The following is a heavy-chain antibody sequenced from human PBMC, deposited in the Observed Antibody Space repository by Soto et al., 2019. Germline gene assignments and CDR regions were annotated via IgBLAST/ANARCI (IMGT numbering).Heavy chain of an antibody. CDR1: GFTFRNFA. CDR3: AKDNPVGATPGWFDS. Sequence: EVQLLESGGGFVQHGWSLRLSCESSGFTFRNFAMSWVRQAPGQGLEWVSSILGSGDSTYYADSVKGRFSISRDNSKNTLYLQMNSLRAEDTAIYYCAKDNPVGATPGWFDSWGQGTLVIVSS. CDR2: ILGSGDST. J-gene: IGHJ5*01. V-gene: IGHV3-23*01. D-gene: IGHD1-26*01.